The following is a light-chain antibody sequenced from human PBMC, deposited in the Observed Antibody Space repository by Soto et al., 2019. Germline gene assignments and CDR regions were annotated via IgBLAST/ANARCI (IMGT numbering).Light chain of an antibody. J-gene: IGKJ2*01. CDR1: QAISSW. CDR3: QQANSFPYT. CDR2: GAS. Sequence: DIQMTQSPSSVSASGGDRVTITCRASQAISSWLAWYQQKPGKAPKLLIYGASTLQSGVPSRFSGSGSGTEFTLTSSSLHPEDFATYYCQQANSFPYTFGQGTKLEI. V-gene: IGKV1-12*01.